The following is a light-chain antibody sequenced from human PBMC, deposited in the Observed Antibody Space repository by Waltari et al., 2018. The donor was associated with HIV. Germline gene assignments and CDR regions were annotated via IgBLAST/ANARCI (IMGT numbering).Light chain of an antibody. CDR2: DAS. Sequence: EIVLTQSPATLSLSPGERVTLSCRASQSISSYLGWYQKKPGQAPRLLIYDASSRATGIPARFSGSGSGTDFTLTISSLAPEDFAVYYCQQRSTWPITFGQGTRLEIK. CDR1: QSISSY. CDR3: QQRSTWPIT. V-gene: IGKV3-11*01. J-gene: IGKJ5*01.